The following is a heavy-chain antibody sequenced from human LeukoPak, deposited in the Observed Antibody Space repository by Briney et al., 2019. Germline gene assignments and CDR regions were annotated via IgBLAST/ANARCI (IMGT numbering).Heavy chain of an antibody. Sequence: SETLSLTCTVSGASINSHSYYWGWIRQAPEKGLEWIGSVYYDGTSYSNPSLTSRAAVFVDTSRDQFSLDLSFVTAADTALYYCVRHISTNTGYFDSCGQGILVSVPS. J-gene: IGHJ4*02. V-gene: IGHV4-39*01. D-gene: IGHD2/OR15-2a*01. CDR3: VRHISTNTGYFDS. CDR2: VYYDGTS. CDR1: GASINSHSYY.